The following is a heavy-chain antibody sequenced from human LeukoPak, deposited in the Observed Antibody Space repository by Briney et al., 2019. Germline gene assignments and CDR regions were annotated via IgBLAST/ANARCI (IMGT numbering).Heavy chain of an antibody. Sequence: PSETLSLTCTVSGGSISSYYWSWIRQPPGKGLEWIGYIYYSGSTNYNPSLKSRVTISVGTSKNQFSLKLSSVTAADTAVYYCASVSYGDYDDGDPNWFDPWGQGTLVTVSS. D-gene: IGHD4-17*01. J-gene: IGHJ5*02. V-gene: IGHV4-59*08. CDR2: IYYSGST. CDR1: GGSISSYY. CDR3: ASVSYGDYDDGDPNWFDP.